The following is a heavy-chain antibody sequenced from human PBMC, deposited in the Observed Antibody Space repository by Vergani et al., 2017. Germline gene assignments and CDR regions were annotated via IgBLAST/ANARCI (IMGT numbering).Heavy chain of an antibody. CDR2: INPNSGGT. Sequence: QVQLVQSGSEVRKPGASVKVSCQVSGYSLTELTIHWVRQAPGKGLEWMGWINPNSGGTNYAQKFQGRVTMTRDTSISTAYMELSNLRSDDTAVYYCARVGTSSNRDYFDYWGQGTLVTVSS. J-gene: IGHJ4*02. CDR1: GYSLTELT. V-gene: IGHV1-2*02. CDR3: ARVGTSSNRDYFDY. D-gene: IGHD2-2*01.